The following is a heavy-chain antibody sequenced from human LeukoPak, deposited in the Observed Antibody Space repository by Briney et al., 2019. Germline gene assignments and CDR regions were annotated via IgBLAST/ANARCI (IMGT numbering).Heavy chain of an antibody. CDR1: GGSFSGYY. V-gene: IGHV4-34*01. CDR2: INHSGST. Sequence: PSETLSLTCAVYGGSFSGYYWSWIRQPPGKGLEWIGEINHSGSTNYNPSLKSRVTISVDTSKNQFSLKLNSVTAADTAVYYCARGVVAASGGNFDYWGQGTLVTVSS. CDR3: ARGVVAASGGNFDY. D-gene: IGHD2-15*01. J-gene: IGHJ4*02.